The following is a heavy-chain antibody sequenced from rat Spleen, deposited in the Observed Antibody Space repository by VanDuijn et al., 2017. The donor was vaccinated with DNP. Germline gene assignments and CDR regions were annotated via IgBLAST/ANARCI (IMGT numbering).Heavy chain of an antibody. V-gene: IGHV2-16*01. D-gene: IGHD1-3*01. CDR3: ASTLVNYGTYGYYAMDA. CDR2: IWYDGTT. J-gene: IGHJ4*01. CDR1: GFSLTSFG. Sequence: QVQLKESGPGLVQPSQTLSLTCTVSGFSLTSFGVSWVRQPPGKGLEWIGAIWYDGTTDYNSALKSRLIISRDTSKSQVFLKMNSLQTEDTAMYFCASTLVNYGTYGYYAMDAWGQGTSVTVSS.